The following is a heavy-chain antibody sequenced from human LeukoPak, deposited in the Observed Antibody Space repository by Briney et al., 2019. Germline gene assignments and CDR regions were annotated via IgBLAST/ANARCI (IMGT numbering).Heavy chain of an antibody. CDR3: ARDPLDGMDV. V-gene: IGHV4-59*01. CDR2: IYYSVCT. J-gene: IGHJ6*02. Sequence: SGTLSLTCTVSGGSISSYYCGWVRPPPRRLRGWVGYIYYSVCTNYNPSLKSRVTISVDTSKNQFSLKLSSVTAADTAVYYCARDPLDGMDVWGQGTTVTVSS. CDR1: GGSISSYY.